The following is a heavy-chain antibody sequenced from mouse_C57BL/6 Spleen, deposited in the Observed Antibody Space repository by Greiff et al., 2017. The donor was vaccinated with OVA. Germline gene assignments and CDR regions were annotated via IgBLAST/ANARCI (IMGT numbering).Heavy chain of an antibody. V-gene: IGHV5-17*01. J-gene: IGHJ4*01. Sequence: EVKLMESGGGLVKPGGSLKLSCAASGFTFSDYGMHWVRQAPEKGLEWVAYISSGSSTIYYADTVKGRFTISRDNAKNTLYLQMTSLRSEDTAMYYCAKEYPYYAMDYWGQGTSVTVSS. D-gene: IGHD5-1*01. CDR1: GFTFSDYG. CDR3: AKEYPYYAMDY. CDR2: ISSGSSTI.